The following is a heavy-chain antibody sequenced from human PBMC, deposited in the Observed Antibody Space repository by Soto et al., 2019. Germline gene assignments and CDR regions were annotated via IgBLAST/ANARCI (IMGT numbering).Heavy chain of an antibody. CDR3: AKYYDFWSRGAFDI. CDR2: IKHDGSEK. J-gene: IGHJ3*02. V-gene: IGHV3-7*01. D-gene: IGHD3-3*01. CDR1: GFIFSSYW. Sequence: GGSLRLSCAASGFIFSSYWMSWVRQAPGKGLEWVANIKHDGSEKYYVDSVKGRFTISRDNAKNSLYLQMNSLRAEDTAVYYCAKYYDFWSRGAFDIWGQGTMVTVSS.